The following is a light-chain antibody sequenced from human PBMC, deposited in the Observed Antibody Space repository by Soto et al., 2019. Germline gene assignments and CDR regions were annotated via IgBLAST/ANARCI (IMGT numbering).Light chain of an antibody. CDR1: QSVNNK. CDR2: GAS. Sequence: EIVMTQSPATLSVSPGERATLSCRASQSVNNKVAWFQQRPGQAPRLLIFGASTRATAISARFSGSGSGTEFTLTISSLQSEDFAVYYCQQYNNWPPSTFGQGTRLEIK. J-gene: IGKJ5*01. V-gene: IGKV3-15*01. CDR3: QQYNNWPPST.